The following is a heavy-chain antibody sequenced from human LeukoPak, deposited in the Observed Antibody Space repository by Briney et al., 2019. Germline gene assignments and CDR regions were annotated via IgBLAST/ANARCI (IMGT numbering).Heavy chain of an antibody. Sequence: ASVKVSCKASGGTFSSYAISWVRQAPGQGLEWMGGVIPIFGTANYAQKFQGRVTITADESTSTAYMELSSLRSEDTAVYYCARDQGGGSSNWFDPWGQGTLVTVSS. J-gene: IGHJ5*02. CDR1: GGTFSSYA. CDR3: ARDQGGGSSNWFDP. D-gene: IGHD1-26*01. V-gene: IGHV1-69*13. CDR2: VIPIFGTA.